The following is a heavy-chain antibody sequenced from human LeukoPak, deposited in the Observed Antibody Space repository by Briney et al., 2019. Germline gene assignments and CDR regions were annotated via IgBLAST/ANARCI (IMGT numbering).Heavy chain of an antibody. CDR3: TRGAGWLIDY. V-gene: IGHV4-59*01. CDR1: DDSISDYY. CDR2: FHNSGTS. D-gene: IGHD3-16*01. Sequence: SETLSLTCTVSDDSISDYYRGWIRQPPGKGLEWTGYFHNSGTSTYNPSLKSRVTISADTSKNQFSLKLNSLTTADTAVYYCTRGAGWLIDYWGQGILVTVSS. J-gene: IGHJ4*02.